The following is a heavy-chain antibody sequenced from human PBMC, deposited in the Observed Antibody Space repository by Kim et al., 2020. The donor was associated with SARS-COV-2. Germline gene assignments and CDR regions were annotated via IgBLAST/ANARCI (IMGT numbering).Heavy chain of an antibody. J-gene: IGHJ6*02. CDR3: ARGGYDSGMDV. CDR2: T. V-gene: IGHV4-30-2*05. Sequence: THYNPSLKSRVAISVDTSKTQFSLGLTSLTAADTAVYYCARGGYDSGMDVWGQGTTVTVSS.